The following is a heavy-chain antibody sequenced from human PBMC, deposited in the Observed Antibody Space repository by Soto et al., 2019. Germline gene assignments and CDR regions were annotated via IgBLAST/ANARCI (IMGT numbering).Heavy chain of an antibody. CDR2: ISSSGSTI. V-gene: IGHV3-48*03. Sequence: GGSLRLSCAASGVTFSSWEMKWVRQAPGKGLEWVSYISSSGSTIYYADSVKGRFTISRDNAKNSLYLQMNSLRAEDTAVYYCARGGLYSSSWYYYYGMAVWGQGTTVPVS. CDR1: GVTFSSWE. D-gene: IGHD6-13*01. J-gene: IGHJ6*02. CDR3: ARGGLYSSSWYYYYGMAV.